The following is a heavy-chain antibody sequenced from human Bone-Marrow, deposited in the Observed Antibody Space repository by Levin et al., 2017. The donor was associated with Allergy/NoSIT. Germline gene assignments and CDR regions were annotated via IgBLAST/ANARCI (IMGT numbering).Heavy chain of an antibody. CDR1: GYTFTSYG. J-gene: IGHJ6*02. Sequence: GASVKVSCKASGYTFTSYGITWVRQAPGQGLEWMGWISAYNGNTNYIQKLQGRVTVTTDTSTSTAYMELRSLRSDDTAVYYCARTNHLLPYGMDVWGQGTTVTVSS. V-gene: IGHV1-18*01. CDR3: ARTNHLLPYGMDV. D-gene: IGHD3-22*01. CDR2: ISAYNGNT.